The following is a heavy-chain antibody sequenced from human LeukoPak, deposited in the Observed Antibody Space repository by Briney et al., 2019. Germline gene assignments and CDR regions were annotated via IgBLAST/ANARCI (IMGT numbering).Heavy chain of an antibody. V-gene: IGHV1-69*01. CDR3: AGPGHSGYDRSFDY. J-gene: IGHJ4*02. CDR2: IIPIFGTA. Sequence: ASVKVSCKASGDTFSRYAISWVRQAPGQGLKWMGGIIPIFGTANYAQKFQGRVTITADESTSTAYMELSSLRSKDTAVYYCAGPGHSGYDRSFDYWGQGTLVTVSS. CDR1: GDTFSRYA. D-gene: IGHD5-12*01.